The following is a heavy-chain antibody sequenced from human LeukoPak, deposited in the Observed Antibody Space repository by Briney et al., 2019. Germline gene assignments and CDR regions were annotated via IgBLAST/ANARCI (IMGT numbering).Heavy chain of an antibody. CDR3: ARDIAVAGPYYMDV. CDR2: IDGDGTEK. Sequence: GGSLRLSCAASAFTFNRYWMNWVRQAPGKGLEWVAGIDGDGTEKYYVESVKGRFTISRDNAKKSVYLQMNSLRAEDTAVYYCARDIAVAGPYYMDVWGKGTTVTVSS. D-gene: IGHD6-19*01. J-gene: IGHJ6*03. CDR1: AFTFNRYW. V-gene: IGHV3-7*01.